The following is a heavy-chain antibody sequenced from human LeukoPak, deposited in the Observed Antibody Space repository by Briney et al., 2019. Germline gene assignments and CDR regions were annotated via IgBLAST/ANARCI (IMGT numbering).Heavy chain of an antibody. CDR3: ARVQSGYYDILTGYAIRERNWFDP. CDR2: IIPIFGTA. J-gene: IGHJ5*02. CDR1: GGTFSSYA. Sequence: AASVKVSCKASGGTFSSYAISWVRQAPGQGLEWMGGIIPIFGTANYAQKFQGRVTITADESTSTAYMELSSLRSEDAAVYYCARVQSGYYDILTGYAIRERNWFDPWGQGTLVTVSS. V-gene: IGHV1-69*13. D-gene: IGHD3-9*01.